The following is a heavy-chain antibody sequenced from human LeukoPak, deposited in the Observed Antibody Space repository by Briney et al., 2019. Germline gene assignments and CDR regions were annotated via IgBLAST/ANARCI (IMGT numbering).Heavy chain of an antibody. V-gene: IGHV5-51*01. J-gene: IGHJ6*03. CDR1: GYSFISRYRFTRYW. CDR3: ARHDSPGGLLYTSYMDV. D-gene: IGHD3-10*01. CDR2: IYPGDSDT. Sequence: GESLKISCKGSGYSFISRYRFTRYWIGWVRQMPGKGLEWMGIIYPGDSDTTYSPSFQGQVTISADKSISTAYLQRSSLRASDTAIYYCARHDSPGGLLYTSYMDVWGKGTTVTVSS.